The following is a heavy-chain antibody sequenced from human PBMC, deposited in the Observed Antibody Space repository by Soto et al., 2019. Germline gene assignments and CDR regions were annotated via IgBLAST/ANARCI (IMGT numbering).Heavy chain of an antibody. V-gene: IGHV3-66*01. J-gene: IGHJ3*02. CDR3: ARKRDAFDI. CDR1: GFTVSSNH. CDR2: LYSGGNT. Sequence: EVQLVESGGGLVQPGGSLRLSCAASGFTVSSNHMSWVRQAPGKGLEWVSVLYSGGNTYYPDSVKGRLTVSSDNSKNTLYLQMNSLRVEDTAVYYCARKRDAFDIWGQGTMVTVSS.